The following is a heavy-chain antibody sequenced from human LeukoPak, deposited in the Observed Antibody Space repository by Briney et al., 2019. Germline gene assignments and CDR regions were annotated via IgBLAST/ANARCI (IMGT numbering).Heavy chain of an antibody. CDR2: ISYDGSNK. CDR1: GLTFSSYG. J-gene: IGHJ4*02. CDR3: ARASSIAARPLDH. V-gene: IGHV3-30*03. Sequence: GGSLKLSCEASGLTFSSYGMHWVRQAPGKGLEWVAVISYDGSNKYYADSVKGRFTISRDNSKNTLYLQMNSLRAEDTAVYYCARASSIAARPLDHWGQGTLVTVSS. D-gene: IGHD6-6*01.